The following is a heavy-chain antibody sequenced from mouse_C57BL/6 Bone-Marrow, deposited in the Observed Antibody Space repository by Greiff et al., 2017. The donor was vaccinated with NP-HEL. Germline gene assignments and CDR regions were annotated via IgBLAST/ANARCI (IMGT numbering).Heavy chain of an antibody. Sequence: QVQLQQSGAELARPGASVKLSCKASGYTFTSYGISWVKQRTGQGLEWIGEIYPGSGNTYYNEKFKGKATLTADKSSSTAYMVLRSLTSEYSAVYICARGTAHVYYYAMDYGGQGTSATVTS. CDR3: ARGTAHVYYYAMDY. D-gene: IGHD3-2*02. CDR1: GYTFTSYG. CDR2: IYPGSGNT. V-gene: IGHV1-81*01. J-gene: IGHJ4*01.